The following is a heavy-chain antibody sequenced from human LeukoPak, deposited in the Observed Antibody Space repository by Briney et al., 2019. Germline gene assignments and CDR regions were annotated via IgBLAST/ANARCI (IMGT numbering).Heavy chain of an antibody. D-gene: IGHD3-22*01. J-gene: IGHJ6*03. Sequence: GGSLRLSCAASGFTFSSYAMSWVRQAPGKGLEWVSAISGSGGSTYYADSVKGRFTISRDNSKNTLYLQMNSLRAEDTAVYYCAGDGSSAYYDNSGYYYYGPWSYYYYMDVWGKGTTVTVSS. CDR1: GFTFSSYA. CDR2: ISGSGGST. V-gene: IGHV3-23*01. CDR3: AGDGSSAYYDNSGYYYYGPWSYYYYMDV.